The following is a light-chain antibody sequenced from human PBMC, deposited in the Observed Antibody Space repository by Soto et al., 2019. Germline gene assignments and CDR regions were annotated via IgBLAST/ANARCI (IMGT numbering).Light chain of an antibody. CDR3: SSYTSRSPVV. CDR2: EVS. CDR1: VYEVGGYDY. V-gene: IGLV2-14*01. J-gene: IGLJ2*01. Sequence: QSALTQPASVSGSPGQSITISCTGTVYEVGGYDYVSWYQQHPGKAPKLIISEVSDRPSGVSNRFSGSKSGNTASLTISGLQAEDEADYYCSSYTSRSPVVFGGGTKLTVL.